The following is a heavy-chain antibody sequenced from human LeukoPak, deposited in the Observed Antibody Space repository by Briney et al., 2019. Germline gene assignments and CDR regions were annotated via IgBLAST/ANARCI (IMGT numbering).Heavy chain of an antibody. J-gene: IGHJ6*02. CDR2: IYYSGST. CDR3: ARDLRYSYGYYYGMDV. V-gene: IGHV4-59*01. CDR1: GGSISSYY. D-gene: IGHD5-18*01. Sequence: SETLSLTCTVSGGSISSYYWSWIRQPPGKGLEWIGYIYYSGSTNYNPSLKSRVTISVDTSKNQFSLKLRSVTAADTAVYYCARDLRYSYGYYYGMDVWGPGTTVTVSS.